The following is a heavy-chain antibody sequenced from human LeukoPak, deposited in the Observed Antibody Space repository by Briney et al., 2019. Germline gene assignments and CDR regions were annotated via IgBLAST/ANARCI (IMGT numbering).Heavy chain of an antibody. J-gene: IGHJ4*02. CDR2: IKNDGSEK. CDR3: ARQPIYEAYFDF. CDR1: GFPFDRHW. V-gene: IGHV3-7*01. D-gene: IGHD3-16*01. Sequence: GGSLRLSCAASGFPFDRHWMSWVRLAPGKGLEWVANIKNDGSEKTFVASVKGRFAISRDNAENSLYLQMNSLRAEETAVYYCARQPIYEAYFDFWGQGTLVTVSS.